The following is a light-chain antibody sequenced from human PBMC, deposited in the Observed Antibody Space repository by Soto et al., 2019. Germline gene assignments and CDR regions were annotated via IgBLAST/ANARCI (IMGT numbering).Light chain of an antibody. CDR1: ETVATN. Sequence: PGERATLSCRASETVATNLAWYQQKPGQAPRLLISGASTRAAGIPARFSGSQSGTEFTLTISSLLSEDFAVYTCQQYNNWPLTFGGGTKVDIK. CDR2: GAS. CDR3: QQYNNWPLT. V-gene: IGKV3D-15*01. J-gene: IGKJ4*01.